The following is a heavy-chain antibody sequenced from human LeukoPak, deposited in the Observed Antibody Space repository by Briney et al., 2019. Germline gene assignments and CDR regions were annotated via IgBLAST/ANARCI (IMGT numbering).Heavy chain of an antibody. V-gene: IGHV3-23*01. CDR3: SRVAPSYGPAVDFDY. CDR2: ISGSGLST. CDR1: GFTFSSYA. D-gene: IGHD5-18*01. Sequence: PGGSLRLSCAASGFTFSSYAMSWVRQAPGKGLEWVSTISGSGLSTYYAESVKGRFTISRDNAKNSLYLQMKSLRAEDTAVYYCSRVAPSYGPAVDFDYWGQGTLVTVSS. J-gene: IGHJ4*02.